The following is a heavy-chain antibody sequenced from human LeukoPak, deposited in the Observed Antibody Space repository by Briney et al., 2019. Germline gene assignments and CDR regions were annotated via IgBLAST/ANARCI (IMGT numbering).Heavy chain of an antibody. D-gene: IGHD1-26*01. Sequence: GGSLRLSCAASGFTFSSYAMSWVRQVPGKGLEWVSATSGSGGSTYYADSVKGRFTISRDNSKNTLYLQMNSLRAEDTAVYYCAKGGVYRSAFDYWGQGTLVTVSS. CDR2: TSGSGGST. J-gene: IGHJ4*02. CDR1: GFTFSSYA. CDR3: AKGGVYRSAFDY. V-gene: IGHV3-23*01.